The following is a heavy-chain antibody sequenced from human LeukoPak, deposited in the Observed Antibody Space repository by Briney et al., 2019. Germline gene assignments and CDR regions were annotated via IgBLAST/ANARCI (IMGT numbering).Heavy chain of an antibody. D-gene: IGHD3-16*01. CDR1: GFTFSSYG. CDR2: ISYDGSNK. V-gene: IGHV3-30*03. CDR3: ARDAYTIGLDY. Sequence: GGSLRLSCAASGFTFSSYGMHWVRQAPGKGLEWVAVISYDGSNKYYADSVKGRFTISRDNSKNTLYLQMNSLRAEDTAVYYCARDAYTIGLDYWGQGTLVTVSS. J-gene: IGHJ4*02.